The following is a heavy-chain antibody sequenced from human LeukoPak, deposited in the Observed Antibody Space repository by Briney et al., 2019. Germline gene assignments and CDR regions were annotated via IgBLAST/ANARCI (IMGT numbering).Heavy chain of an antibody. D-gene: IGHD4-17*01. CDR1: GGSFSGYY. J-gene: IGHJ5*02. V-gene: IGHV4-34*01. Sequence: SETLSLTCAVYGGSFSGYYWSWIRQPPGKGLEWIGEINHSGSTNYNPSLKSRVTISVDTSKNQFSLKLSSVTAADTAVYYCARGRMYGEGWFDPWGQVTMVTISS. CDR3: ARGRMYGEGWFDP. CDR2: INHSGST.